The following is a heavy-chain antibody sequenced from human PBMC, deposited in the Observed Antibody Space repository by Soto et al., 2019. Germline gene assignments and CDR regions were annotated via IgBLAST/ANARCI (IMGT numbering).Heavy chain of an antibody. D-gene: IGHD3-3*01. CDR2: IDPSDSYT. CDR1: GYSFTSYW. V-gene: IGHV5-10-1*03. Sequence: EVQLVQSGAEVKKPGESLRISCKGSGYSFTSYWISWVRQMPGKGLEWMGRIDPSDSYTNYSPSFQGHVTISADKSISTAYLQWSSLKASDTAMYYCARRPLDYDFWSGYPADWFDPWGQGTLVTVSS. CDR3: ARRPLDYDFWSGYPADWFDP. J-gene: IGHJ5*02.